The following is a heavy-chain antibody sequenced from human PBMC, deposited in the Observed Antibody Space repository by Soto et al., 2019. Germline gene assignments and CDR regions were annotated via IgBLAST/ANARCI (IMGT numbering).Heavy chain of an antibody. J-gene: IGHJ4*02. D-gene: IGHD6-13*01. V-gene: IGHV4-31*11. CDR1: GGSISSGGYY. CDR3: ARDRPWAYSNNWYGEYSFDY. CDR2: IYYSGNT. Sequence: QVQLQESGPGLVKPSQTLSLTCAVSGGSISSGGYYWSWIRQHPGKGLEWIGYIYYSGNTDYNPSLKSRVIISVDTSKNQFSLKLSSVTAADTAVYYCARDRPWAYSNNWYGEYSFDYWGQGTLVIVSS.